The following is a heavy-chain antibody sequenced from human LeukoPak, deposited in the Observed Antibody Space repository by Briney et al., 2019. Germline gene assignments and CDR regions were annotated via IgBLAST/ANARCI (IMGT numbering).Heavy chain of an antibody. D-gene: IGHD1-1*01. CDR3: AIDGPLTTEGY. CDR2: IKQDGSEK. CDR1: GFTFSSYW. V-gene: IGHV3-7*01. J-gene: IGHJ4*02. Sequence: PGGSLRLSCVASGFTFSSYWMSWVRQAPGKGLEWVANIKQDGSEKYYVDSVKGRFTISRDNAKNSLYLQMNSLRVEDTAVYYCAIDGPLTTEGYWCQGTLVIVSS.